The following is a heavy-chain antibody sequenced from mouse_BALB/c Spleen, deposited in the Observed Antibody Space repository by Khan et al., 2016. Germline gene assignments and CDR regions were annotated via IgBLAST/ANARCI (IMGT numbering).Heavy chain of an antibody. CDR2: ISSGGST. Sequence: EVELVESGGGLVKPGGSLKLSCAATGFTFSNYAMSWVRQTPEKRLEWVASISSGGSTYYPDRAKGRLTISRDNARNSLNLQMSSLRSEDTAMYYCVREDSGNCGDYLDYWGQGTTLTVSA. CDR1: GFTFSNYA. J-gene: IGHJ2*01. D-gene: IGHD2-1*01. V-gene: IGHV5-6-5*01. CDR3: VREDSGNCGDYLDY.